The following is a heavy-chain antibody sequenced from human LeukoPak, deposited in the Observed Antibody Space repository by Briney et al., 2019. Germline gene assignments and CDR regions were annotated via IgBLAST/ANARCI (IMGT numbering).Heavy chain of an antibody. D-gene: IGHD1-26*01. CDR2: IDPSGGST. J-gene: IGHJ1*01. V-gene: IGHV1-46*01. CDR1: GYSFTSYY. Sequence: ASGTVSFKASGYSFTSYYMQWLRQAPGQGLEWMGIIDPSGGSTGYAPKFQGRVIMTRDTSTSTVYMDLSSLRSEDTAVYYCARDSSGSYDHWGQGTLVTV. CDR3: ARDSSGSYDH.